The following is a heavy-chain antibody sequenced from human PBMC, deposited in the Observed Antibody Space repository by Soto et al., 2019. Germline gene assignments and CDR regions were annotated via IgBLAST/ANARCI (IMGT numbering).Heavy chain of an antibody. CDR1: GFTFSSYS. CDR3: ARGFRYCSGGSCYFRDGAFDI. J-gene: IGHJ3*02. D-gene: IGHD2-15*01. Sequence: GGSLRLSCAASGFTFSSYSMNWVRQAPGKGLEWVSSISSSSSYIYYADSVKGRFTISRDNAKNSLYLQMNSLRAEDTAVYYCARGFRYCSGGSCYFRDGAFDIWGQGTMVTVSS. V-gene: IGHV3-21*01. CDR2: ISSSSSYI.